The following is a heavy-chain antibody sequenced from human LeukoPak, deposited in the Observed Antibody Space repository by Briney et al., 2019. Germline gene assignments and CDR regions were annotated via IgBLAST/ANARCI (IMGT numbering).Heavy chain of an antibody. CDR2: IYISGNT. CDR1: GGSISSYY. CDR3: ARLGRDCSTTTCYWYFDL. D-gene: IGHD2-2*01. Sequence: SETLSLTCTVSGGSISSYYWSWIRQPAGKGLEWIGRIYISGNTNYNTSLKSRVTMSVDTSKNQFSLKLSSVTAADTAVYYCARLGRDCSTTTCYWYFDLWGRGTLVTVSS. V-gene: IGHV4-4*07. J-gene: IGHJ2*01.